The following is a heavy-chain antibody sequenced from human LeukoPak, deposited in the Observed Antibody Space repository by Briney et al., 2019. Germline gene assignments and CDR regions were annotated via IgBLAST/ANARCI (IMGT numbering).Heavy chain of an antibody. CDR2: IYYSGNT. CDR1: GGSVSSTNYY. CDR3: AFRSSIFASQNF. Sequence: MPSETLSLTCTVSGGSVSSTNYYWAWIREPPGKGLEWIASIYYSGNTYYNPSLTSRVTISVDRSKNQFSLRLTSVTAADTAVYYCAFRSSIFASQNFWGQGTLVTVSS. D-gene: IGHD3-3*01. V-gene: IGHV4-39*01. J-gene: IGHJ4*02.